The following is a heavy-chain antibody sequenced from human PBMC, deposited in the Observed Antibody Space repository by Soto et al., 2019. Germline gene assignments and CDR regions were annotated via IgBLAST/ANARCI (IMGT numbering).Heavy chain of an antibody. J-gene: IGHJ5*02. V-gene: IGHV4-30-2*01. D-gene: IGHD3-22*01. CDR2: IYHSGST. Sequence: QLQLQESGSGLVKPSQTLSLTCAVSGGSISSGGYSWSWIRQPPGKGLEWIGYIYHSGSTYYNPSLKRRVTIPVDRSKNQLSLKLSSVTAADTAVYYCARVNYYDSSGYPTRWFDPWGQGTLVTVSS. CDR3: ARVNYYDSSGYPTRWFDP. CDR1: GGSISSGGYS.